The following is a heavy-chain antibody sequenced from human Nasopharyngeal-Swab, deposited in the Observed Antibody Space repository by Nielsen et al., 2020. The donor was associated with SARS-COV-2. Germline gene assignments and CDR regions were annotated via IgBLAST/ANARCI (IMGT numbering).Heavy chain of an antibody. V-gene: IGHV4-39*01. CDR3: ARISWVWFGEFQYYFDY. D-gene: IGHD3-10*01. CDR2: IYYSGST. CDR1: GGSISSSSYY. J-gene: IGHJ4*02. Sequence: SETLSLTCTASGGSISSSSYYWGWIRQPPGKGLEWIGSIYYSGSTYYNPSLKSRVTISVDTSKNQFSLKLSSVTAADTAVYYCARISWVWFGEFQYYFDYWGQGTLVTVSS.